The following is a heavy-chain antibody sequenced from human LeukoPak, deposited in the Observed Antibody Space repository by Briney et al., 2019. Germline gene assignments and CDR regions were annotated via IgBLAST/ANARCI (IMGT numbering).Heavy chain of an antibody. Sequence: PSETLSLTCTVSGGSISDYYWTWIRQPPGKGLEWIGYIYYSGSTNYNPSLKSRVTISVDTSKNQFSLRLSSVTAADTAVYYCARVEAINGLRFDYWGQGTLVTVSS. D-gene: IGHD5-12*01. CDR3: ARVEAINGLRFDY. CDR2: IYYSGST. V-gene: IGHV4-59*01. CDR1: GGSISDYY. J-gene: IGHJ4*02.